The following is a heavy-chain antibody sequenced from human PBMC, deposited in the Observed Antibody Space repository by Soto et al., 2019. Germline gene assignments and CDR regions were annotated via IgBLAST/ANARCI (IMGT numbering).Heavy chain of an antibody. V-gene: IGHV3-7*01. Sequence: EVELVESGGGLVQPGGSLRLSCAASGFRFSNYWMSWVRQAPGKGLEWVSNVNQDGSEKNSVDSVKGRFTISRDKTKKSLYLQMNRLRAEDTALYYCAREDSPADSLSSSGWYRGFEYWCQGTLVTVSS. CDR3: AREDSPADSLSSSGWYRGFEY. CDR1: GFRFSNYW. J-gene: IGHJ4*02. D-gene: IGHD6-19*01. CDR2: VNQDGSEK.